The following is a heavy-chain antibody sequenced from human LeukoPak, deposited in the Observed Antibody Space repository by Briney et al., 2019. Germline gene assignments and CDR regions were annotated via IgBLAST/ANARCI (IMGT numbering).Heavy chain of an antibody. CDR3: ARDPITGDRFDY. D-gene: IGHD7-27*01. CDR2: TYYRSKWYN. J-gene: IGHJ4*02. Sequence: PSQTLPLTCAISGDTVSSNRAAWNWIRQSPSRGLEWLGRTYYRSKWYNDYAPSVKSRITINPDTSKNQFSLQLNSVTPEDTAVYYCARDPITGDRFDYWGQGTLVTVSS. V-gene: IGHV6-1*01. CDR1: GDTVSSNRAA.